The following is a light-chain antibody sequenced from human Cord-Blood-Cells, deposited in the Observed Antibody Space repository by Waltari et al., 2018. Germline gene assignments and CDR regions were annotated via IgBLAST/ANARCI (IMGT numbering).Light chain of an antibody. Sequence: QSALIQPASVSGSPGQSITISCTGTSSDVGGYNYVSWYQQHPGKAPKLMIYDVSKRPSGVSSRFSASKSGNTASLTISGLQAEDEADYYCSSYTSSSTWVFGGGPQLTVL. CDR3: SSYTSSSTWV. V-gene: IGLV2-14*01. CDR2: DVS. CDR1: SSDVGGYNY. J-gene: IGLJ3*02.